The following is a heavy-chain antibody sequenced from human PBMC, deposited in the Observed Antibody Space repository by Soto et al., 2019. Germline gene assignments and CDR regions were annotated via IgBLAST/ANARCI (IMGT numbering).Heavy chain of an antibody. CDR2: ISWNSGSI. D-gene: IGHD1-1*01. CDR1: GFTFDDYA. Sequence: LRLSCAASGFTFDDYAMHWVRQAPGKGLEWVSGISWNSGSIGYADSVKGRFTISRDNAKNSLYLQMNSLRAEDTALYYCAKDKMERTYYYYYYYMDVWGKGTTVTVSS. J-gene: IGHJ6*03. V-gene: IGHV3-9*01. CDR3: AKDKMERTYYYYYYYMDV.